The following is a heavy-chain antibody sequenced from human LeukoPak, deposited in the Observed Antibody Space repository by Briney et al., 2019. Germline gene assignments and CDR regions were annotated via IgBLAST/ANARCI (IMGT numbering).Heavy chain of an antibody. J-gene: IGHJ4*02. CDR3: ARVPVSAPGARFDY. CDR1: GYTFTSYC. CDR2: ISAYNGNT. Sequence: ASVKVSCKASGYTFTSYCISWVRQAPGQGLEWMGWISAYNGNTNDAQKLQGRVTMTTDTTTPSAYMELRSLRSDGTAVYYWARVPVSAPGARFDYWGQGTLVTVSS. D-gene: IGHD4-11*01. V-gene: IGHV1-18*01.